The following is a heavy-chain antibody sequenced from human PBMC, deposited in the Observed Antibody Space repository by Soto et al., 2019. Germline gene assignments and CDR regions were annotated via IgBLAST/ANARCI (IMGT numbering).Heavy chain of an antibody. CDR1: GGSFSDYY. Sequence: QVQLQQWGAGLLKPSETLSLTCVFYGGSFSDYYWSWIRQPPGKGLEWIGEIHHSGSTNSNPSLNCRLIFSGDRCRKQISLKLTAVAAADTAVYYCGRGRIRSLELSVGGYYYYYYMGVLGKGTTGTVSS. D-gene: IGHD3-3*01. J-gene: IGHJ6*03. CDR3: GRGRIRSLELSVGGYYYYYYMGV. CDR2: IHHSGST. V-gene: IGHV4-34*01.